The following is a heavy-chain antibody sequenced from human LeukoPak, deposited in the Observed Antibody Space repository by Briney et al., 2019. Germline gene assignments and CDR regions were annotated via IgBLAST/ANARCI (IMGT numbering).Heavy chain of an antibody. CDR1: GFTFSSYA. J-gene: IGHJ4*02. CDR2: INGSGGST. CDR3: AGSHDSSGYFTGY. V-gene: IGHV3-23*01. D-gene: IGHD3-22*01. Sequence: GRSLRLSCAASGFTFSSYAMSWVRQAPGKGLEWVSAINGSGGSTYYADSVKGRFTISRDNSKNTLYLQMNSLRAEDTAVYYCAGSHDSSGYFTGYWGQGTLVTVSS.